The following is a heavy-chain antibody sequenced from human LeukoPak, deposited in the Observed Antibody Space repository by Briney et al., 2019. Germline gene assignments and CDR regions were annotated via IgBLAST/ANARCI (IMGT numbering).Heavy chain of an antibody. J-gene: IGHJ4*02. Sequence: GGSLRLSCAASGFTFSSYTMNWVRQAPGKGLGWVSSISSSRSYIYNADSVKGRFTISRDNAKNSLYLQMNSLRAEDTAVYYCARDHCSSTSCFPSGTNYFDSWGQGTPVTVSS. CDR1: GFTFSSYT. CDR3: ARDHCSSTSCFPSGTNYFDS. D-gene: IGHD2-2*01. CDR2: ISSSRSYI. V-gene: IGHV3-21*01.